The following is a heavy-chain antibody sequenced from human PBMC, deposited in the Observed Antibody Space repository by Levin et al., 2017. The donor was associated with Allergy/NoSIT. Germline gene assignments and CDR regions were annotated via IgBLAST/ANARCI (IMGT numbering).Heavy chain of an antibody. CDR3: AKFGAFDV. CDR1: GFAFSTFG. D-gene: IGHD3-10*01. Sequence: AGESLKISCVASGFAFSTFGMTWVRQAPGKGLEWVSAITGSDGRAFYADSVEGRFTISRDNAKNTLYLQMNSLRAEDAAVYYCAKFGAFDVWGQGTIVTVSS. V-gene: IGHV3-23*01. CDR2: ITGSDGRA. J-gene: IGHJ3*01.